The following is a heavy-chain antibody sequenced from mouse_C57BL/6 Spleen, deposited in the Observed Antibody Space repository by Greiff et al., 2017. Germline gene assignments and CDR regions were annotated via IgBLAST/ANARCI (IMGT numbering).Heavy chain of an antibody. CDR3: AREGVTTVVADYFDY. CDR1: GFTFSSYA. CDR2: ISDGGSYT. J-gene: IGHJ2*01. V-gene: IGHV5-4*01. D-gene: IGHD1-1*01. Sequence: EVQLVESGGGLVKPGGSLKLSCAASGFTFSSYAMSWVRQTPEKRLEWVATISDGGSYTYYPDNVKGRFTISRDNAKNNLYLQMSHLKSEDTAMYYCAREGVTTVVADYFDYWGQGTTLTVSS.